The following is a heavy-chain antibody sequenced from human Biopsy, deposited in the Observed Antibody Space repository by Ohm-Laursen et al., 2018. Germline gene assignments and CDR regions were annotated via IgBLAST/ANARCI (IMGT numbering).Heavy chain of an antibody. D-gene: IGHD3-9*01. CDR1: GGTFSNYG. CDR2: NIPILGTG. Sequence: SVKVSCKAPGGTFSNYGVNWVRQAPGQGLEWLGGNIPILGTGNYAQKFQVRVTVAADTSTSTATIELRSLRSDDPAVYYFATKLTGYFHHWGQGTLVIVSS. J-gene: IGHJ1*01. V-gene: IGHV1-69*06. CDR3: ATKLTGYFHH.